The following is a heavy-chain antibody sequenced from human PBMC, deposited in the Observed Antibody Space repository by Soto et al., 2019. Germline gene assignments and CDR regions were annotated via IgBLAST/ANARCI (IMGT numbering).Heavy chain of an antibody. D-gene: IGHD6-19*01. Sequence: GGSLRLSCAASGFSFDTYNMNWVRQAPGKGLEWVSSISSGRPDIFYADSVRGRFTISRDDAKKSLFLQMNSLRADDTAVYYCARDHLGIAAGDFDLWGQGTLVTVSS. V-gene: IGHV3-21*01. CDR1: GFSFDTYN. CDR2: ISSGRPDI. CDR3: ARDHLGIAAGDFDL. J-gene: IGHJ4*02.